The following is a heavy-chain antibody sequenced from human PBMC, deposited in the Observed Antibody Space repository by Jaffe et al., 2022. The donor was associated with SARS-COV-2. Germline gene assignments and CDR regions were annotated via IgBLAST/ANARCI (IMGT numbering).Heavy chain of an antibody. Sequence: QVQLVQSGAEVKKPGSSVKVSCKASGGTFSSYAISWVRQAPGQGLEWMGGIIPIFGTANYAQKFQGRVTITADESTSTAYMELSSLRSEDTAVYYCARGPDLVVVAATYYYYGMDVWGQGTTVTVSS. J-gene: IGHJ6*02. V-gene: IGHV1-69*01. CDR1: GGTFSSYA. CDR3: ARGPDLVVVAATYYYYGMDV. CDR2: IIPIFGTA. D-gene: IGHD2-15*01.